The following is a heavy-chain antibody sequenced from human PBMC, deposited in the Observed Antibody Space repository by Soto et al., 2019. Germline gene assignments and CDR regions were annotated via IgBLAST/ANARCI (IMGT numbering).Heavy chain of an antibody. V-gene: IGHV1-18*01. Sequence: QVQLVQSGAEVKKPGASVKVSCKASGYTFTSYGISWVRQAPGQGLEWMGWISAYNGNTNYAQKLQGRVTMTTDTSTSTANMEHRSLRSDAAVLYYGAAEESFDYWGQGTLVTVSS. CDR2: ISAYNGNT. CDR1: GYTFTSYG. CDR3: AAEESFDY. J-gene: IGHJ4*02.